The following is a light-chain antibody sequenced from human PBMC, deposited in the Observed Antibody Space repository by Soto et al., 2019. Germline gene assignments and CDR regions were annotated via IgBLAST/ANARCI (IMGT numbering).Light chain of an antibody. J-gene: IGKJ3*01. CDR1: QSLVHRDGNTY. CDR3: MQVTQFPRVT. Sequence: DIVLTQNPPFSPVTLGQPASFSCRSSQSLVHRDGNTYLSWLHQRPGQPPRLLIYKTSHRFSGGPDRFSGSGAGTDFTLKISRVEPEDVGVYYCMQVTQFPRVTFGPGTKVDI. V-gene: IGKV2-24*01. CDR2: KTS.